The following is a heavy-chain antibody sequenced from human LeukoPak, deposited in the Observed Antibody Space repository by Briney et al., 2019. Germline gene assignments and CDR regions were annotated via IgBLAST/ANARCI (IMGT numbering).Heavy chain of an antibody. D-gene: IGHD6-19*01. CDR2: IYYSGST. V-gene: IGHV4-39*01. Sequence: SETLSLTCTVSGGSISSSSYYWGWIRQPPGKGLEWIGDIYYSGSTYYNPSLKSRVTISVDTPKNQFSLKVSSVTAADTAVYYCARAHSSGWSHSFDYWGQGTLVTVSS. CDR1: GGSISSSSYY. J-gene: IGHJ4*02. CDR3: ARAHSSGWSHSFDY.